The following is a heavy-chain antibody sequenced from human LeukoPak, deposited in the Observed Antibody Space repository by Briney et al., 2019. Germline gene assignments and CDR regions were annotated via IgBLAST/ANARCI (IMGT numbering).Heavy chain of an antibody. Sequence: GGSLRLSCAASGFXLSNYDIHWVRRAPAKGRKWVAVIWYDGSNKYYADSVKGRFTISRGISNNPLNLQMNGLRVEQTTVYYFSRDVSRGYLRPLDVWGQGTTVTVSS. J-gene: IGHJ6*02. D-gene: IGHD5-18*01. CDR3: SRDVSRGYLRPLDV. V-gene: IGHV3-33*01. CDR1: GFXLSNYD. CDR2: IWYDGSNK.